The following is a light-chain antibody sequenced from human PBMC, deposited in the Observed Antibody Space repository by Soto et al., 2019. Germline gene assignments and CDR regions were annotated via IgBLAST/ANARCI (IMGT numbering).Light chain of an antibody. Sequence: DIQMTQSPSTPSASLGGMVTITCRASQSISSWLAWYQQKPGKAPKLLIYDAYSLESGTPSRFSGRRSGTESTLTIASVQPEDFATYYCQQYSSYSPLTFGGGTKVDI. J-gene: IGKJ4*01. V-gene: IGKV1-5*01. CDR1: QSISSW. CDR2: DAY. CDR3: QQYSSYSPLT.